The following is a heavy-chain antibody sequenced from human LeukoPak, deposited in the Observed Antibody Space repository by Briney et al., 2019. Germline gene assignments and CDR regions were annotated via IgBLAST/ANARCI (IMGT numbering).Heavy chain of an antibody. D-gene: IGHD2-2*01. CDR3: ARDPPLGSCSTISCPHLDY. V-gene: IGHV3-21*01. CDR2: ISSSSSFI. J-gene: IGHJ4*02. CDR1: GFTFSRYS. Sequence: GGSLRLSCAASGFTFSRYSMNWVRQAPGKGLEWVSSISSSSSFIYYADPVKGRFTISRDNAKNSLYLQMNSLRAEDTAVYYCARDPPLGSCSTISCPHLDYWGQGTLVTVSS.